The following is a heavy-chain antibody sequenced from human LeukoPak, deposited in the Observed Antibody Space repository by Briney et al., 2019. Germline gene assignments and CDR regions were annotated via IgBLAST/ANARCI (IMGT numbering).Heavy chain of an antibody. CDR1: GASISSGSYY. Sequence: DPSQTLSLTCTVSGASISSGSYYWRWLRQPAGKGLEWIGRIYTSGSTNYNPSLKSRVTISVDTSKNQFSLKLSSVTAADTAVYYCARDREGGSAWFDPWGQGTLVTVSS. CDR3: ARDREGGSAWFDP. V-gene: IGHV4-61*02. CDR2: IYTSGST. J-gene: IGHJ5*02.